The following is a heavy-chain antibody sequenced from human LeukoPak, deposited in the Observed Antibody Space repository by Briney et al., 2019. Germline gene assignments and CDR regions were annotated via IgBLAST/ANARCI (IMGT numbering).Heavy chain of an antibody. D-gene: IGHD3-22*01. Sequence: GGSLRLSCALSGFTFSDYWMTWVRQAPGKGLEWVAVISYDGSNKYYADSVKGRFTISRDNSKNTLYLQMNSLRAEDTAVYYCASHYYDSSGYYFDYWGQGTLVTVSS. CDR2: ISYDGSNK. CDR3: ASHYYDSSGYYFDY. J-gene: IGHJ4*02. CDR1: GFTFSDYW. V-gene: IGHV3-30-3*01.